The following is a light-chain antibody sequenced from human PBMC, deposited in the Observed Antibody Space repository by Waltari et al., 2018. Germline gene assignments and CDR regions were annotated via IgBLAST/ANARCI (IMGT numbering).Light chain of an antibody. Sequence: EIVMTQSPATLSVSPGERATLSCRASQSISSKLAWYQQKPGQAPRLLIYGSSTRATGIPASFSGSGSGTEFTLTISSLQSEDFAVYFCQQYHESPPITFGPGTKVDIK. CDR1: QSISSK. CDR3: QQYHESPPIT. V-gene: IGKV3-15*01. CDR2: GSS. J-gene: IGKJ3*01.